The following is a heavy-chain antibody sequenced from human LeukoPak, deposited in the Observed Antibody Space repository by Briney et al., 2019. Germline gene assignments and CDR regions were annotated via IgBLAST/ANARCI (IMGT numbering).Heavy chain of an antibody. CDR3: ARVKYYYDSSGYYLVDY. D-gene: IGHD3-22*01. CDR1: GGSISSYY. V-gene: IGHV4-59*01. CDR2: IYYSGST. J-gene: IGHJ4*02. Sequence: SETLSLTCTVSGGSISSYYWSWIRQPPGKGLEWIGYIYYSGSTNYNPSLKSRVTISVDTSKNQFSLKLSSVAAADTAVYYCARVKYYYDSSGYYLVDYWGQGTLVTVSS.